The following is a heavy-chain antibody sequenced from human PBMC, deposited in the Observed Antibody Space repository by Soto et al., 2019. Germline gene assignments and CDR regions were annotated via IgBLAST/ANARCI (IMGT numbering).Heavy chain of an antibody. V-gene: IGHV1-24*01. CDR1: GYTLTELS. Sequence: AASVKVSCKVSGYTLTELSMHWVRQAPGKGLEWMGGLDPEDGETIYAQKFQGRVTMTEDTSTDTAYMELSSLRSEDTAVYYCATGLTIFGVATFDYWGQGTLVTVSS. CDR3: ATGLTIFGVATFDY. D-gene: IGHD3-3*01. CDR2: LDPEDGET. J-gene: IGHJ4*02.